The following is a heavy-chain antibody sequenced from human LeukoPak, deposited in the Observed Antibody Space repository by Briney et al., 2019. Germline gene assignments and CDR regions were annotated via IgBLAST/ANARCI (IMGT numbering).Heavy chain of an antibody. V-gene: IGHV4-59*12. CDR2: IYYGGST. Sequence: SETLSLTCTVSGGSISSYYWSWIRQPPGKGLEWIGYIYYGGSTNYNPSLKSRVTISVDTSKNQFSLKLSSVTAADTAVYYCARVKGYSGYDLDYWGQGTLVTVSS. J-gene: IGHJ4*02. CDR3: ARVKGYSGYDLDY. D-gene: IGHD5-12*01. CDR1: GGSISSYY.